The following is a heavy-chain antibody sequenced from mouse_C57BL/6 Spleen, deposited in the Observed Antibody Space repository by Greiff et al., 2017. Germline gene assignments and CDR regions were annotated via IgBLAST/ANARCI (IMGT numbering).Heavy chain of an antibody. CDR3: ATSYYSNFYYAMDY. Sequence: VHLVESGPELVKPGASVKISCKASGYAFSSSWMNWVKQRPGKGLEWIGRIYPGDGDTNYNGKFKGKATLTADKSSSTAYMQLSSLTSEDSAVYVCATSYYSNFYYAMDYWGQGTSVTVSS. J-gene: IGHJ4*01. CDR1: GYAFSSSW. CDR2: IYPGDGDT. V-gene: IGHV1-82*01. D-gene: IGHD2-5*01.